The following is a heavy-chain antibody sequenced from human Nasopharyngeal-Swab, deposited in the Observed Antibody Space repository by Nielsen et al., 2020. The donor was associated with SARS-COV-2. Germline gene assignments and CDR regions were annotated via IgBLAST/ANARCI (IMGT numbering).Heavy chain of an antibody. D-gene: IGHD2-2*01. J-gene: IGHJ6*02. CDR1: GYTLTELS. Sequence: ASVKVSCKVSGYTLTELSMHWVRQAHGKGLEWMGGFDHEDGETIYAQKFQGRVTMTEDTSTDTAYMELSSLRSEDTAVYYCRVVPAAMWYYYYGMDVWGQGTTVTVSS. CDR3: RVVPAAMWYYYYGMDV. V-gene: IGHV1-24*01. CDR2: FDHEDGET.